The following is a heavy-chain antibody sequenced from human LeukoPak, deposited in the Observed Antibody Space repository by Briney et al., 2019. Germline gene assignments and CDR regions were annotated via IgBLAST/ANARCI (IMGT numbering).Heavy chain of an antibody. D-gene: IGHD2-15*01. Sequence: PSETLSLTCAVYGGSFSGYYWSWIRQPPGKGLEWIGEINHSGSTNYNPSLKSRVTISVDTSKNQFSLKLSSVTAADTAVYYCARSKGGRGDYWGQGTLVNGFS. CDR2: INHSGST. CDR3: ARSKGGRGDY. J-gene: IGHJ4*02. CDR1: GGSFSGYY. V-gene: IGHV4-34*01.